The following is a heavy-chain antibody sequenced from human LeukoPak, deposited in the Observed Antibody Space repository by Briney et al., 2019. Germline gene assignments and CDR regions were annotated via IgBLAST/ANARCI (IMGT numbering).Heavy chain of an antibody. CDR3: ARARGSYSFDY. CDR1: GYTFTGYY. Sequence: ASVKVSCKASGYTFTGYYMHWVRQAPGQGLGWMGWINPNSGDTNYAQKFQGRVTMTRDTSISTAYMELSRLRSDDTAVYYCARARGSYSFDYWGQGTLVTVSS. D-gene: IGHD1-26*01. V-gene: IGHV1-2*02. CDR2: INPNSGDT. J-gene: IGHJ4*02.